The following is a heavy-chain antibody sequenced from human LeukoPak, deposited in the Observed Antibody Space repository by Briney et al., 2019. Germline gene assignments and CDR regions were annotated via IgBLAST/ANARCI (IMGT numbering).Heavy chain of an antibody. CDR1: GYTFPLYY. Sequence: ASVEVSCKASGYTFPLYYIHWLRQAPGEGLEWVGWILPNSGDTFYAQRFRGRVTMTSDTSTNTAYMDLYKLTSDDTAVYFCARPPHELVSAAPFDYWGQGTLVTVSS. CDR2: ILPNSGDT. J-gene: IGHJ4*02. CDR3: ARPPHELVSAAPFDY. D-gene: IGHD2-2*01. V-gene: IGHV1-2*02.